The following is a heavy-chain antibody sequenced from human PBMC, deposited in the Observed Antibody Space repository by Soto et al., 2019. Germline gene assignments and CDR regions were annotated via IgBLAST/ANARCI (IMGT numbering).Heavy chain of an antibody. CDR2: IWYDGSYK. CDR3: PRDYLVIPHRVIDY. J-gene: IGHJ4*02. D-gene: IGHD2-15*01. CDR1: GFTFSTYG. Sequence: QVQLVESGGGVVQPGRSLRLSCAASGFTFSTYGMHWVRQAPGKGLEWVAVIWYDGSYKYYSDSVKGRFTISRDNSKNTLYLQMNSLRAEDTAVYYCPRDYLVIPHRVIDYWGQGTLVTVSS. V-gene: IGHV3-33*01.